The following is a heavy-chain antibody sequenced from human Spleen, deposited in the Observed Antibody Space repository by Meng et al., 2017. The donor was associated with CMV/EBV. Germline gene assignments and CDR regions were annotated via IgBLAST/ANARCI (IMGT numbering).Heavy chain of an antibody. D-gene: IGHD3-10*01. Sequence: SVSGGSISSGGYYWSWIRQHPGKGLEWIGYMCYSGRTYYSPSLKSRVTISVDTSKNQFSLKLTSVTAADTAVYYCASGSGSLRQYHWGQGTLVTVSS. CDR2: MCYSGRT. V-gene: IGHV4-31*03. CDR3: ASGSGSLRQYH. J-gene: IGHJ4*02. CDR1: GGSISSGGYY.